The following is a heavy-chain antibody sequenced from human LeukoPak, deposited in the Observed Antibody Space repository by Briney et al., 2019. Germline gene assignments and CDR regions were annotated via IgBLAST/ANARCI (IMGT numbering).Heavy chain of an antibody. Sequence: GGSLRLSCAASGFTFSSYAMSWVRQAPGKGLEWVSAISGSGGSTYYADSVKGRFTISRDNSKNTLYLQMNSLRAEDTAVYYCAKSIEAPPDVYYFDYWGQGSLVTVSS. CDR2: ISGSGGST. D-gene: IGHD6-6*01. J-gene: IGHJ4*02. V-gene: IGHV3-23*01. CDR1: GFTFSSYA. CDR3: AKSIEAPPDVYYFDY.